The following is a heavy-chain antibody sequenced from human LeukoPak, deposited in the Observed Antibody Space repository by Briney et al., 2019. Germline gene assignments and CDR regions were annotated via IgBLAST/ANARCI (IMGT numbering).Heavy chain of an antibody. J-gene: IGHJ6*04. D-gene: IGHD6-19*01. Sequence: GRSLRLSCAASGFTFSSYGMHWVRQAPVKGLEWVAVIWYDGSNKYYADSVKGRFTISRDNSKNTLYLQMNSLRAEDTAVYYCARYSSGCTRGVYYYYYGMDVWGKGTTVTVSS. V-gene: IGHV3-33*01. CDR2: IWYDGSNK. CDR3: ARYSSGCTRGVYYYYYGMDV. CDR1: GFTFSSYG.